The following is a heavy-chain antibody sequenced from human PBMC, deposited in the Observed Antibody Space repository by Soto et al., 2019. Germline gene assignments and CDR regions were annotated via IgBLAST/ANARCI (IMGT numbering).Heavy chain of an antibody. V-gene: IGHV4-30-4*01. CDR2: IFSSGTT. Sequence: PSETLSLTCTVSVDSISSGNKYWSWIRQPPGKGLEWIGYIFSSGTTYYNPSLKSRLTMSLDTSENQFSLKLNSLTDADTAVYYCARVPQPFDYYYAMDVWGQGTKVTV. D-gene: IGHD3-16*01. CDR1: VDSISSGNKY. J-gene: IGHJ6*02. CDR3: ARVPQPFDYYYAMDV.